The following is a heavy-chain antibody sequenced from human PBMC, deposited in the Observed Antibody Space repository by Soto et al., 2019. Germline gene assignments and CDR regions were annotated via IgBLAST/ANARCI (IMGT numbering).Heavy chain of an antibody. CDR2: ISYDGSNK. Sequence: QVQLVESGGAVVQPGGSLRLSCAASGFTFSSYAMHWVRQVPGKGLEWVAVISYDGSNKYYADSVKGRFTISRDNSKNTLYLQMNSLRAEDTAVYYCARGLPRYYDSSGYYYLGYWGQGTLVTVSS. CDR1: GFTFSSYA. D-gene: IGHD3-22*01. J-gene: IGHJ4*02. V-gene: IGHV3-30-3*01. CDR3: ARGLPRYYDSSGYYYLGY.